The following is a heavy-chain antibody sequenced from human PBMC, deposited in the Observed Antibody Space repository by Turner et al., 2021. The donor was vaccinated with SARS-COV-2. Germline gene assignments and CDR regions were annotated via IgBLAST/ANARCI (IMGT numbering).Heavy chain of an antibody. CDR1: GGSISSGDYY. D-gene: IGHD2-8*01. J-gene: IGHJ4*02. V-gene: IGHV4-30-4*01. CDR2: IYYSGST. Sequence: QVQLQESGPGLVKPSQTLSLTCTVPGGSISSGDYYWSWIRQPPGKGLEWIGYIYYSGSTYYNPSLKSRVTISLDTSKNQFSLKLSSVTAADTAVYYCARVVVLRRAYFDYWGQGTLVTVSS. CDR3: ARVVVLRRAYFDY.